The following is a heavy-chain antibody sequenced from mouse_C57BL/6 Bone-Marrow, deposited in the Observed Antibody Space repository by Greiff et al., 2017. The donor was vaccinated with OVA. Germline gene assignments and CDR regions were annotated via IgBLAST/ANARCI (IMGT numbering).Heavy chain of an antibody. CDR2: IYPGDGDT. D-gene: IGHD2-5*01. CDR1: GYAFSSSW. CDR3: ARTYYSNYGFAY. Sequence: VKLMESGPELVKPGASVKISCKASGYAFSSSWMNWVKQRPGKGLEWIGRIYPGDGDTNYNGKFKGKATLTADKSSSTAYMQLSSLTSEDSAVYFCARTYYSNYGFAYWGQGTLVTVSA. J-gene: IGHJ3*01. V-gene: IGHV1-82*01.